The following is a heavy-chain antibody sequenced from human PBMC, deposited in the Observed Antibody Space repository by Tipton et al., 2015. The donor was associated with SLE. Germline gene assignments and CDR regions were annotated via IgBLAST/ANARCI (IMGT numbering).Heavy chain of an antibody. V-gene: IGHV1-18*01. J-gene: IGHJ4*02. D-gene: IGHD1-26*01. CDR1: GYTFTNYG. CDR2: ISAYNGNT. CDR3: ASSQRVGAPDY. Sequence: LVQSGAEVKVSCKASGYTFTNYGISWLRLAPGQGLEWMGWISAYNGNTNYAQKLQGRVTMTTDTSTNTAYMELRSLRSDDTAVYYCASSQRVGAPDYWGQGTLITVSS.